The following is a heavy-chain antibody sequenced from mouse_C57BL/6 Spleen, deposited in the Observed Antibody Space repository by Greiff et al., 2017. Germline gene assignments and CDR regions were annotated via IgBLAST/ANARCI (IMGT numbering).Heavy chain of an antibody. CDR2: IDPETGGT. J-gene: IGHJ4*01. CDR3: TRYYSNSDY. Sequence: VQLQESGAELVRPGASVTLSCKASGYTFTDYEMHWVKQTPVHGLEWIGAIDPETGGTAYNQKFKGKAILTADKSSSTAYMELRSLTSEDSAVYYCTRYYSNSDYWGQGTSVTVSS. CDR1: GYTFTDYE. V-gene: IGHV1-15*01. D-gene: IGHD2-5*01.